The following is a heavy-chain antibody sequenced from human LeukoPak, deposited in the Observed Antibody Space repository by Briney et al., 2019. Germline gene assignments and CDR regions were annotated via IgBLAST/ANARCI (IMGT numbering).Heavy chain of an antibody. J-gene: IGHJ5*02. Sequence: ASVKVSCKASGYTFTSYGISWVRQAPGQGLEWMGWISPFHGSTDYAQKFQGRVTLTTDTSTTTAYMELSSLTSDDTAVYYCARDPVISLLGGSVRWFDPWGQGTLVTVSS. V-gene: IGHV1-18*01. CDR2: ISPFHGST. CDR3: ARDPVISLLGGSVRWFDP. CDR1: GYTFTSYG. D-gene: IGHD3-10*01.